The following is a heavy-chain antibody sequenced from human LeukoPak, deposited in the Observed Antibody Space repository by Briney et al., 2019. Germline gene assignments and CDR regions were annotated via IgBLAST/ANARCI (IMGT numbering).Heavy chain of an antibody. J-gene: IGHJ4*02. CDR3: VKDVHSGYDYYYFDY. D-gene: IGHD5-12*01. V-gene: IGHV3-64D*06. Sequence: GGSLRLSCSASGFTVSNYVMHWVRQAPGKGLQYVSATSSNGGRTYYADSVKGRFTISRDNSKNTLYLQMSSLRAEDTAVYYCVKDVHSGYDYYYFDYWGQGTLVTVSS. CDR2: TSSNGGRT. CDR1: GFTVSNYV.